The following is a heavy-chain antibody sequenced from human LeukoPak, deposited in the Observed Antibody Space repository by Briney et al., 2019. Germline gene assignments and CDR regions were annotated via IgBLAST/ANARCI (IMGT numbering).Heavy chain of an antibody. Sequence: ASVKVSCKASGYTFTGYYMHWVRQAPGQGLEWMGCINPNSGGTNYAQKFQGRLTMTRGTSISTAYMELSRLRSDDTAVYYCARAAEQWLTNWFDPWGQGTLVTVSS. J-gene: IGHJ5*02. CDR1: GYTFTGYY. V-gene: IGHV1-2*02. CDR3: ARAAEQWLTNWFDP. CDR2: INPNSGGT. D-gene: IGHD6-19*01.